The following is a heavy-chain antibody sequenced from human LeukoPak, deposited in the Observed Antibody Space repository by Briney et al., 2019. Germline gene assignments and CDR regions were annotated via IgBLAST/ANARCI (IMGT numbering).Heavy chain of an antibody. CDR2: IYTSGST. D-gene: IGHD3-16*01. Sequence: PSETLSLTCTVYGCSISSGSYYWSWIRQPAGKGLEWIGRIYTSGSTSYNPSLKSRVTISVDTSKNQFSLKLSSVTAADTAVYYCARDWGGDRGWDFDYWGQGTLVTVSS. J-gene: IGHJ4*02. CDR3: ARDWGGDRGWDFDY. CDR1: GCSISSGSYY. V-gene: IGHV4-61*02.